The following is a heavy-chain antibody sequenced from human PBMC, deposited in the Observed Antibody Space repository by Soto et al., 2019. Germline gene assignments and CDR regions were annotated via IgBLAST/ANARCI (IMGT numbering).Heavy chain of an antibody. V-gene: IGHV4-39*01. Sequence: SESRSLTCSVSGGSISSSNYFWGWIRQPPGKGLEWIGTIFYSGSTYYNPSLKSRVTISVDTSKNQFSLRLISVTAADTALYYCARRYGWLYFDYWGQGSLVTVSS. CDR2: IFYSGST. CDR1: GGSISSSNYF. CDR3: ARRYGWLYFDY. D-gene: IGHD6-19*01. J-gene: IGHJ4*02.